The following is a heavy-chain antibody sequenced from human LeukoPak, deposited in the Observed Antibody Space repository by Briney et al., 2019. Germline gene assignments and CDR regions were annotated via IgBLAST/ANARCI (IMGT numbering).Heavy chain of an antibody. V-gene: IGHV1-58*02. CDR3: EASTPNIVAYDAFDI. CDR2: IAVGSGNT. D-gene: IGHD5-12*01. Sequence: GASVSVPYKASGYTFTISAMQWVRQARGQRREGIGWIAVGSGNTNCTQKFQERVTITRDMSKSTAYMELRSLRSEDTAVFVCEASTPNIVAYDAFDIWGQGTMVTVSS. J-gene: IGHJ3*02. CDR1: GYTFTISA.